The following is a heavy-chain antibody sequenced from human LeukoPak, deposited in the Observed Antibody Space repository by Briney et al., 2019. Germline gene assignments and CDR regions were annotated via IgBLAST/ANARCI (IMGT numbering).Heavy chain of an antibody. D-gene: IGHD6-19*01. V-gene: IGHV4-59*01. J-gene: IGHJ6*03. CDR1: GGSFSGYY. Sequence: SETLSLTCAVYGGSFSGYYWSWIRQPPGKGLEWIGYIYYSGSTNYNPSLKSRVTISVDTSKNQFSLKLSSVTAADTAVYYCARGISGWYEDYYYYYYMDVWGKGTTVTVSS. CDR3: ARGISGWYEDYYYYYYMDV. CDR2: IYYSGST.